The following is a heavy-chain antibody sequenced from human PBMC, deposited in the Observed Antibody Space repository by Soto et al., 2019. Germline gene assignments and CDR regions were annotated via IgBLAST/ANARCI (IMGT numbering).Heavy chain of an antibody. V-gene: IGHV3-23*01. D-gene: IGHD5-12*01. CDR3: AKEWTSI. CDR2: ISGSGGST. Sequence: EVQLLESGGGLVQPGGSLRISCAASGFTFSSYSITWVRQAPGKGLEWVSTISGSGGSTYYMDSVKGRFTISRDNSKNTLYMQLNSLRADDTAVYYCAKEWTSIWGQGTMVTVSS. J-gene: IGHJ3*02. CDR1: GFTFSSYS.